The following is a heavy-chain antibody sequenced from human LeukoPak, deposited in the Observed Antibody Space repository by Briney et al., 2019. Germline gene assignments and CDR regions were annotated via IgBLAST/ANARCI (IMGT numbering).Heavy chain of an antibody. CDR3: ARRDSGYDNRTFDI. V-gene: IGHV3-74*01. CDR1: GFTFSSYW. CDR2: INSDGSST. D-gene: IGHD5-12*01. J-gene: IGHJ3*02. Sequence: GGSLRLSCAASGFTFSSYWMHWVRQAPGKGLVWVSRINSDGSSTTYADSVKGRFTISRNNAKNTLYLQMNSLRAEDTAVYYCARRDSGYDNRTFDIWGQGTMVTVSS.